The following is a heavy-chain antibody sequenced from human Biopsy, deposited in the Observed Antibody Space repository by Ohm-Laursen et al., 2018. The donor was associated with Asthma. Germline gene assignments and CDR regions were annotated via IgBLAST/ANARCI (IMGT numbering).Heavy chain of an antibody. V-gene: IGHV3-30*03. J-gene: IGHJ6*02. CDR3: ARAGESDLVGGLDV. D-gene: IGHD2-21*01. CDR1: GFTFSTYG. CDR2: IAWDGINS. Sequence: LSLTCAASGFTFSTYGMHWVRQAPGKGPEWVAYIAWDGINSYYADSVKGRFTISRDNSRNTLYLQKNSLRADDTAVYYCARAGESDLVGGLDVWGQGTTVIVS.